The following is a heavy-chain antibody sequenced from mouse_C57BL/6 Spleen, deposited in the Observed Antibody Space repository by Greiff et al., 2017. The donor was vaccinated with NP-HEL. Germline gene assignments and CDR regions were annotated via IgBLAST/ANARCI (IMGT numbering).Heavy chain of an antibody. D-gene: IGHD2-3*01. Sequence: QVQLQQPGAELVKPGASVKLSCKASGYTFTSYWMHWVKQRPGQGLEWIGMIHPNSGSTNYNEKFKSKATLTVDKSSSTAYMQLSSRTSEDSAVYYCATSDGYYRYFDVWGTGTTVTVAS. J-gene: IGHJ1*03. CDR3: ATSDGYYRYFDV. V-gene: IGHV1-64*01. CDR1: GYTFTSYW. CDR2: IHPNSGST.